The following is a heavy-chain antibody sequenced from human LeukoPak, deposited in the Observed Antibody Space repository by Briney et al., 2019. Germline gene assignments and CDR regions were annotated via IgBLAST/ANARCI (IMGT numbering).Heavy chain of an antibody. V-gene: IGHV4-34*01. D-gene: IGHD6-13*01. Sequence: SETLSLTCAVYGGPFSGYYWSWIRQPPGKGLEWIGEINHSGSTNYNPSLKSRVTISVDTSKNQFSLKLSSVTAADTAVYYCAREGYSSSKFDYWGQGTLVTVSS. J-gene: IGHJ4*02. CDR2: INHSGST. CDR1: GGPFSGYY. CDR3: AREGYSSSKFDY.